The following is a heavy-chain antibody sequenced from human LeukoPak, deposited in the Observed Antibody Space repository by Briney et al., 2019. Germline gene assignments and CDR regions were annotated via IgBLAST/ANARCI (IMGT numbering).Heavy chain of an antibody. V-gene: IGHV3-13*05. CDR3: ARGYCRGGSCYGDAFDI. Sequence: PGGSLRLSCAASGFSFSSYDMHWVRQATGKGLEWVSAIGTASDPYYPGSVKGRFTISRENAKNPLYLQMNSLRAGDTAVYYCARGYCRGGSCYGDAFDIWGQGTMVTVSS. CDR2: IGTASDP. D-gene: IGHD2-15*01. CDR1: GFSFSSYD. J-gene: IGHJ3*02.